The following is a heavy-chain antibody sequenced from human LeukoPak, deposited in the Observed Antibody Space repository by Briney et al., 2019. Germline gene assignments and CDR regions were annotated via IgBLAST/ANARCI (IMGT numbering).Heavy chain of an antibody. CDR2: IKQDGSEK. CDR1: GFTFSSYA. CDR3: ARDSGGDLPDAFDI. Sequence: GGSLRLSCAASGFTFSSYAMSWVRQAPGKGLEWVANIKQDGSEKYYVDSVKGRSTISRDNAKNSLYLQMNSLRAEDTAVYYCARDSGGDLPDAFDIWGQGTMVTVSS. J-gene: IGHJ3*02. D-gene: IGHD3-10*01. V-gene: IGHV3-7*01.